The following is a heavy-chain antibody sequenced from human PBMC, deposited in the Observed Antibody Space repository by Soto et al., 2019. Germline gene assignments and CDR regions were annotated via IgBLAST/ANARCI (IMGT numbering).Heavy chain of an antibody. J-gene: IGHJ4*02. CDR1: GGSIMSSNC. D-gene: IGHD3-16*01. Sequence: TLSLTCAVSGGSIMSSNCWRWVRQPPGKGLEWIGEIYHSGSANYNPSPKSRVTISVDKSKKQFSLKLSSVTAADTAVYYCERDGASYFDYWCQGTLVTVSS. V-gene: IGHV4-4*02. CDR2: IYHSGSA. CDR3: ERDGASYFDY.